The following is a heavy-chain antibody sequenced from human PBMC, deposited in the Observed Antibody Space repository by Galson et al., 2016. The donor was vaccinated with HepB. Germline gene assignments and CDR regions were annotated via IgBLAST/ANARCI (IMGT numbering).Heavy chain of an antibody. CDR3: SRGYGSATRY. V-gene: IGHV3-49*03. Sequence: SLRLSCATSGFIFGDYAMSWFRQAPGKGLEWVGFIKSEAYGGTTEYAASVKGRFTISRDDSKSIAYLQMNSLKIEGTAVYYCSRGYGSATRYWGQGTLVTVSS. D-gene: IGHD3-10*01. CDR2: IKSEAYGGTT. CDR1: GFIFGDYA. J-gene: IGHJ4*02.